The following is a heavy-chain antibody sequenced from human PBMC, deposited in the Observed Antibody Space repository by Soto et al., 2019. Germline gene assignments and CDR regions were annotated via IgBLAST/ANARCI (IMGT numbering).Heavy chain of an antibody. V-gene: IGHV3-73*02. J-gene: IGHJ1*01. CDR2: IRSKANDYAT. Sequence: EVQLVQSGGGLVQPGGTLKLSCAATGFTFSVSTVHWVRQASGEGLQWVGRIRSKANDYATTYIASVKGRFTISRDDSRNTAYLQMSDLKTEDTAVYYCTGGYWTGGTCYSGYFQHSGQGALVTVFS. D-gene: IGHD2-15*01. CDR3: TGGYWTGGTCYSGYFQH. CDR1: GFTFSVST.